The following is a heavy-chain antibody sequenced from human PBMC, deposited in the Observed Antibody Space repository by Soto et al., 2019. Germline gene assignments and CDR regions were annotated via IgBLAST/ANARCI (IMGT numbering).Heavy chain of an antibody. CDR1: GYSFTSYC. V-gene: IGHV5-51*01. J-gene: IGHJ6*02. CDR2: IYPGDSDT. Sequence: PGESLKISCKGSGYSFTSYCIGWVRQMPGKGLEWMGIIYPGDSDTRYSPSFQGQVTISADKSISTAYLQWSSLKASDTAMYYCARLPYYDFWSGYYIPYYYYGMDVWGQGTTVTVSS. CDR3: ARLPYYDFWSGYYIPYYYYGMDV. D-gene: IGHD3-3*01.